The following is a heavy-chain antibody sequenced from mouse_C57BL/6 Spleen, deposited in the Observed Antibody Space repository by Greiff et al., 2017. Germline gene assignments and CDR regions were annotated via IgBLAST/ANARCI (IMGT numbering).Heavy chain of an antibody. Sequence: EVQLVESEGGLVQPGSSMKLSCTASGFTFSDYYMAWVRQVPEKGLEWVANINYDGSSTYYLDSLKSRFIISRDNAKNILYLQMSSLKSEDTATYYCAREDMGVYSNYYAMDYWGQGTSVTVSS. CDR2: INYDGSST. D-gene: IGHD2-5*01. J-gene: IGHJ4*01. V-gene: IGHV5-16*01. CDR3: AREDMGVYSNYYAMDY. CDR1: GFTFSDYY.